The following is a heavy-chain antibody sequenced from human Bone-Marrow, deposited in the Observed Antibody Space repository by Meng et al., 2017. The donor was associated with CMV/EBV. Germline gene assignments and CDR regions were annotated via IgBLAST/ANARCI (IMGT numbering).Heavy chain of an antibody. CDR3: ATQGRSFRPGY. CDR1: GFTVSSNY. Sequence: GESLKISCAASGFTVSSNYMSWVRQAPGKGLEWVSIIHSGGTTYYADSVKGRFTISRDNAKNSLYLQMTSLRPEDTAIYYCATQGRSFRPGYWGQGTLVTVSS. J-gene: IGHJ4*02. CDR2: IHSGGTT. V-gene: IGHV3-53*01. D-gene: IGHD3-10*01.